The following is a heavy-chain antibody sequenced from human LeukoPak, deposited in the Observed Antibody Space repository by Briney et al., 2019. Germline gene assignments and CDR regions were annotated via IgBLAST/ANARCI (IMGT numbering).Heavy chain of an antibody. CDR2: ISAYNGNT. D-gene: IGHD3-16*02. J-gene: IGHJ3*02. CDR3: ARDQLTNYVWGSYRYPHDAFDI. CDR1: GYTFTSYV. V-gene: IGHV1-18*01. Sequence: ASVKVSCKASGYTFTSYVISWVRQAPGQGLEWMGWISAYNGNTNYAQKLQGRVTMTTDTSTSTAYMELRSLRSDDTAVYYCARDQLTNYVWGSYRYPHDAFDIWGQGTMVTVSS.